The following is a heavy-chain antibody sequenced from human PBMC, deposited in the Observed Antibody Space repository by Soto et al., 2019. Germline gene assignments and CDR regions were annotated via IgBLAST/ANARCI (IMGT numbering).Heavy chain of an antibody. Sequence: GESLKISCNGSGYSFTSYWIGWVRQMPGKGLEWMGIIYPGDSDTRYSPSFQGQVTISADKAISTAYLQWSSLKASDTAMYYCARRDYYYYYGMDVWGQGTTVTVSS. CDR1: GYSFTSYW. J-gene: IGHJ6*02. CDR3: ARRDYYYYYGMDV. V-gene: IGHV5-51*01. CDR2: IYPGDSDT.